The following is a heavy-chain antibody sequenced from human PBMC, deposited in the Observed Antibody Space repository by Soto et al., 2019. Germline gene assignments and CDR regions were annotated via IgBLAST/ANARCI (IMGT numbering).Heavy chain of an antibody. Sequence: GASVKVSCKASGYTFTYRYLHWVRQAPGQALEWMGWITPFNGNTNYAQKFQDRVTITRDRSMSTAYMELSSLRSEDTAMYYCAISNSSGWYICYWGQGTLVTVSS. CDR2: ITPFNGNT. CDR1: GYTFTYRY. D-gene: IGHD6-19*01. V-gene: IGHV1-45*02. CDR3: AISNSSGWYICY. J-gene: IGHJ4*02.